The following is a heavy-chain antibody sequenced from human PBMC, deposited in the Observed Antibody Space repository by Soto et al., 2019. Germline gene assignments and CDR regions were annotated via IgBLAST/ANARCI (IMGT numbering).Heavy chain of an antibody. V-gene: IGHV2-5*02. J-gene: IGHJ4*02. CDR3: ARVSFVVVPAAMNYFDY. CDR2: IYWDDDK. Sequence: SGPTLVNPTQTLTLTCTFSGFSLSTSGVGVGWIRQPPGKALEWLALIYWDDDKRYSPSLKSRLTITKDTSKNQVVLTMTNMDPVDTATYYCARVSFVVVPAAMNYFDYCGQGTLVTVSS. D-gene: IGHD2-2*01. CDR1: GFSLSTSGVG.